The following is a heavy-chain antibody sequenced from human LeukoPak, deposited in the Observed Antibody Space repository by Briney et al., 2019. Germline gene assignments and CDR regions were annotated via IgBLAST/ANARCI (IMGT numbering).Heavy chain of an antibody. V-gene: IGHV3-33*01. D-gene: IGHD4-11*01. CDR2: IWYDGSNK. CDR1: GFTFSSYG. CDR3: ARDSTETGYYFDY. Sequence: GGSLRLSCAASGFTFSSYGMHWVRQAPGKGLEWVAVIWYDGSNKHYADSVKGRFTISRDNSKNTLYLQMNSLRAEDTAVYYCARDSTETGYYFDYWGQGTLVTVSS. J-gene: IGHJ4*02.